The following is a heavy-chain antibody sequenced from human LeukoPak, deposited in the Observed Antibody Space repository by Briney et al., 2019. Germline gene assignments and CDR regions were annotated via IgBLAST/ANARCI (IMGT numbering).Heavy chain of an antibody. V-gene: IGHV1-8*03. CDR3: ARGVARNWFDP. D-gene: IGHD2-15*01. J-gene: IGHJ5*02. CDR2: MNPNSGNT. CDR1: GYTFTSYD. Sequence: ASVKVSCKASGYTFTSYDINWVRQATGQGLEWMGWMNPNSGNTGYAQKFQGRVTITRNTSISTAYMELSGLRSEDTAVYYCARGVARNWFDPWGQGTLVTVSS.